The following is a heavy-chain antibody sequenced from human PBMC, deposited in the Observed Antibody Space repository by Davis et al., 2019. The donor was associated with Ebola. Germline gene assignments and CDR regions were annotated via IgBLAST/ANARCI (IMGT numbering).Heavy chain of an antibody. CDR2: INPNSGGT. J-gene: IGHJ4*02. Sequence: AASVKVSCKASGYTFTGYYMHWVRQAPGQGLEWMGRINPNSGGTNYVQKFQGRVTMTRDTSISTAYMELRSLRSEDTAVYFCARGGVAYSDLDYWGQGTLVAVSS. CDR3: ARGGVAYSDLDY. D-gene: IGHD2-21*01. CDR1: GYTFTGYY. V-gene: IGHV1-2*06.